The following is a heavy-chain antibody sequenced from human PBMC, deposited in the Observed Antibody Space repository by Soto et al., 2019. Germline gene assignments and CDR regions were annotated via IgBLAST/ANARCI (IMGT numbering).Heavy chain of an antibody. D-gene: IGHD2-15*01. Sequence: SETLSLTCSVSGGSISTVDYFWAWIRQPPGQALEYIGYIYKSATTYYNPSFESRVAISLDTSKSQFSINVTSVTAADTAVYFCARGRYCLTGRCFPNWFDSWGQGTMVTVS. CDR1: GGSISTVDYF. V-gene: IGHV4-30-4*01. J-gene: IGHJ5*01. CDR3: ARGRYCLTGRCFPNWFDS. CDR2: IYKSATT.